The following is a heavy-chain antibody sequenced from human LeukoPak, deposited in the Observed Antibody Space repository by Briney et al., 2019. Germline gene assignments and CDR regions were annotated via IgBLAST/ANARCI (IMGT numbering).Heavy chain of an antibody. CDR1: GGSISSSSYY. J-gene: IGHJ4*02. CDR2: IYYSGST. D-gene: IGHD5-12*01. CDR3: ARGSGYVQLFDY. V-gene: IGHV4-39*01. Sequence: SETLSLTCTVSGGSISSSSYYWGWIRQPPGKGLEWIGSIYYSGSTYYNPSLKSRVTISVDTSKNQFSLKLSSVTAAYTAVYYCARGSGYVQLFDYWGQGTLVTVSS.